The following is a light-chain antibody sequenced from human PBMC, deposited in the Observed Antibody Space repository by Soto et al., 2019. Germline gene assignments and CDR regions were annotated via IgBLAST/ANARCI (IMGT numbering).Light chain of an antibody. J-gene: IGKJ4*01. CDR3: QQSHSPPRT. Sequence: DIQMTQSPSSLSASVGDRVTITCRASQSISIYLNWYQQKPGKAPKLLIYGASTLQSGVPSRFSGRGSGTDFTLTISSLQPEDFATYYCQQSHSPPRTFGGGTKVETK. CDR2: GAS. V-gene: IGKV1-39*01. CDR1: QSISIY.